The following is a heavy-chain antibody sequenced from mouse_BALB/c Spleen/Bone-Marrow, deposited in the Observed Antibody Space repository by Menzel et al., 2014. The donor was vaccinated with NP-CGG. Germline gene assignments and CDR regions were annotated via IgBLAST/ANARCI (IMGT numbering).Heavy chain of an antibody. CDR1: GYSFTGYF. CDR2: INTYTGDT. CDR3: ARSGDYVGLAY. Sequence: VQLQQSGPELVRPGASVKISCKASGYSFTGYFMNWVMQSHAKSLEWIGRINTYTGDTFYNQKFKGKATLTVDKSSSTAHMELRSLASEDSAVYYCARSGDYVGLAYWGQGTLVTVSS. J-gene: IGHJ3*01. D-gene: IGHD2-4*01. V-gene: IGHV1-20*02.